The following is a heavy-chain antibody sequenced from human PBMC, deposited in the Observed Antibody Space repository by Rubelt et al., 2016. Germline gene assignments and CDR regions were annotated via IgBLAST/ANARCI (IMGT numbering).Heavy chain of an antibody. CDR3: ARCYGSGSYGNWFDP. Sequence: QVQLVQSGAEVKKPGASVKVSCKASGYTFTGYYMHWVRQAPGQGLEWMGWISASNGKPNYAQRLRGGDTSATATATGTAYMELRSRRSDDTAVYYCARCYGSGSYGNWFDPWGQGTLVTVSS. CDR2: ISASNGKP. D-gene: IGHD3-10*01. V-gene: IGHV1-18*04. J-gene: IGHJ5*02. CDR1: GYTFTGYY.